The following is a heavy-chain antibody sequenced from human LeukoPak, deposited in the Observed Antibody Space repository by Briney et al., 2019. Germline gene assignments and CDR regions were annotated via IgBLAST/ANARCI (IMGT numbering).Heavy chain of an antibody. D-gene: IGHD3-3*01. Sequence: GGSLRLSCAASGFTFSSYWMHWVRHAPEKGLVWVSRIKSDGSNTNYADSVKGRFTISRDNAKNTLHLQMNSLRAEDTAVYYCARGGYYGSGRYYFDSWGQGTLVTVSS. CDR2: IKSDGSNT. CDR3: ARGGYYGSGRYYFDS. J-gene: IGHJ4*02. CDR1: GFTFSSYW. V-gene: IGHV3-74*01.